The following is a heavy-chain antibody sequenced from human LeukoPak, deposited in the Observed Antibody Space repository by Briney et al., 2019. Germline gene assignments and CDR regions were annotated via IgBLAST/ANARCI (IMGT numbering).Heavy chain of an antibody. CDR1: GFIFSSYW. V-gene: IGHV3-7*01. Sequence: GGSLRLSCAASGFIFSSYWMSWVRQAPGKGLDWVANIKTDGSEKYYVDSVKGRLTISRDNANNSLYLQMNSLRAEDTAVYYCLRYCSGGVCPGWFDPWGQGTLVTVSS. J-gene: IGHJ5*02. CDR3: LRYCSGGVCPGWFDP. CDR2: IKTDGSEK. D-gene: IGHD2-8*02.